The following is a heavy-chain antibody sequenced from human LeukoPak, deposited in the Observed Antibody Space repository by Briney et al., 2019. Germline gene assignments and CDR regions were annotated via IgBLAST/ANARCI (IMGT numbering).Heavy chain of an antibody. CDR2: ISYSGTT. J-gene: IGHJ6*03. Sequence: ASETLSLTCSVSSASINSSPYFWAWIPQSSGKGLKWIATISYSGTTYCNPSLKSRVTISVDTSKNHFSLRLTSVTAADTAVYYCARTTEAHSWRTRYYDYYMDVWGKGTTVTVSS. CDR3: ARTTEAHSWRTRYYDYYMDV. V-gene: IGHV4-39*02. CDR1: SASINSSPYF. D-gene: IGHD6-13*01.